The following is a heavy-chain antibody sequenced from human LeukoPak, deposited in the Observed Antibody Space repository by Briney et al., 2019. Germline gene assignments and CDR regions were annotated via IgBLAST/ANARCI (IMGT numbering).Heavy chain of an antibody. CDR3: ARVPDY. Sequence: PGGSLRLSCAASGFTFSSCAMHWLRQAPGKGLEWVAFIRFDGSNKYYADSVKGRFTISRDNSKNTLYLQMGSLRAEDMAVYYCARVPDYWGQGTLVTVSS. CDR2: IRFDGSNK. V-gene: IGHV3-30*02. J-gene: IGHJ4*02. CDR1: GFTFSSCA.